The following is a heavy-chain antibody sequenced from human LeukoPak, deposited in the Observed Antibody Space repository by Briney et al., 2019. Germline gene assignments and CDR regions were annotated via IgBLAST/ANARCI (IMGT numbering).Heavy chain of an antibody. D-gene: IGHD6-19*01. CDR2: IYYSGST. CDR3: ARYSSGWIDY. V-gene: IGHV4-59*01. CDR1: GGSISSYY. Sequence: SETLSLTCTVSGGSISSYYWSWIRQPPGKGLEWIGYIYYSGSTNYNPSLKSRVTISVDTSKNLFSLKLSSVTAADTAVYYCARYSSGWIDYWGQGTLVTVSS. J-gene: IGHJ4*02.